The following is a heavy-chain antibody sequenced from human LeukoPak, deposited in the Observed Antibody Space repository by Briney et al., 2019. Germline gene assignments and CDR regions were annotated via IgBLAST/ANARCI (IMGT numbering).Heavy chain of an antibody. J-gene: IGHJ4*02. CDR2: IGDSDIMT. Sequence: GGSLRLSCAASGFTFSTYEMNWVRQAPGKGLEWVSTIGDSDIMTHYADSVKGRFTISRENAKNSLYLQMHSLRDEDTAVYYCARRGDYFDYWGQGTLVTVSS. CDR3: ARRGDYFDY. V-gene: IGHV3-48*03. CDR1: GFTFSTYE.